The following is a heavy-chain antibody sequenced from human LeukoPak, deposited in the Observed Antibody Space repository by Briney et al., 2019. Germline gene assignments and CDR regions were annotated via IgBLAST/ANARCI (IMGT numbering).Heavy chain of an antibody. CDR1: GFTFSSYG. J-gene: IGHJ4*02. D-gene: IGHD6-19*01. Sequence: GGSLRLSCAASGFTFSSYGMHWVRQAPGKGLEWVAFIRYDGSNKYYADSVKGRFTISRDNSKNALYLQMNSLRAEDTAVYYCAKTPVPYSSGWYALDYWGQGTLVTVSS. CDR3: AKTPVPYSSGWYALDY. V-gene: IGHV3-30*02. CDR2: IRYDGSNK.